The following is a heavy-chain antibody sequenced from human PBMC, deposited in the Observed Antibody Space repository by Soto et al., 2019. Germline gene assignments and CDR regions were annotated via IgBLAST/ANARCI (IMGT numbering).Heavy chain of an antibody. Sequence: HPGGSLRLSCAASGFTFSSYGMHWVRQAPGKGLEWGAAISYDGNNKYYADSVKGRFTISRDNSKNTLYLQMNSLRAEDTAVYYCAKGYSSGWYATFYVPMDVWGQGTTVT. V-gene: IGHV3-30*18. D-gene: IGHD6-19*01. CDR3: AKGYSSGWYATFYVPMDV. CDR1: GFTFSSYG. CDR2: ISYDGNNK. J-gene: IGHJ6*02.